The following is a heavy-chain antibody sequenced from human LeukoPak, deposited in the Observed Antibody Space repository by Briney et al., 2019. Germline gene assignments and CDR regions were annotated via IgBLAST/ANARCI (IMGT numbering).Heavy chain of an antibody. CDR1: GYSFTSYW. V-gene: IGHV5-51*01. J-gene: IGHJ4*02. D-gene: IGHD6-19*01. CDR3: ARQGSSVAAYADY. CDR2: IYPGDSDT. Sequence: GESLKISCKGSGYSFTSYWIGWVRQMPGKGLEWMGIIYPGDSDTRYSPSFQGHVTISADKSISTAYLQWSSLKASDTAMYYCARQGSSVAAYADYWGQGTLVTVSS.